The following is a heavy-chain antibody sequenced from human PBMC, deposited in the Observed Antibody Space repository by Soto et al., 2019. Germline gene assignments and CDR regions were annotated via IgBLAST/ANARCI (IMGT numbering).Heavy chain of an antibody. Sequence: PSETLSLTCTVSGDSVTSGSHYWSWIRQPPGKGLEYIGYIFYSENTSYHPSLKSRVTISVDTSKNQFSLKLSSVTAADTAVYYCAREYYDSSGSLDAFDIWGQGTMVTVSS. CDR2: IFYSENT. V-gene: IGHV4-61*01. CDR3: AREYYDSSGSLDAFDI. CDR1: GDSVTSGSHY. J-gene: IGHJ3*02. D-gene: IGHD3-22*01.